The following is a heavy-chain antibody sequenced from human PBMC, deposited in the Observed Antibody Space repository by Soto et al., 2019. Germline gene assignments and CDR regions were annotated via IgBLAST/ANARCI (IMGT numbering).Heavy chain of an antibody. CDR3: ARAYYYDSSGYYGVSTFDY. D-gene: IGHD3-22*01. CDR2: INHSGST. J-gene: IGHJ4*02. CDR1: GGSFSGYY. V-gene: IGHV4-34*01. Sequence: SETLSLTCAVYGGSFSGYYWSWIRQPPGKGLEWIGEINHSGSTNYNPSLKSRVTISVDTSKNQFSLKLSSVTAADTAVYYCARAYYYDSSGYYGVSTFDYWGQGTLVTVSS.